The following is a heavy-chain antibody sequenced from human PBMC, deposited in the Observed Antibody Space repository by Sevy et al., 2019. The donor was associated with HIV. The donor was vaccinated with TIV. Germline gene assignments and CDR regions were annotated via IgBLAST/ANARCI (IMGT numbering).Heavy chain of an antibody. Sequence: SETLSLTCTVSGGSISSYYWSWIRQPPGKGLEWVGYIYYSGSTNYNPSLKSRVTISVDTSKNQLSLKLSSVTAADTAVYYCARLEGAAAYNWFDPWGQGTLVTVSS. CDR1: GGSISSYY. CDR3: ARLEGAAAYNWFDP. D-gene: IGHD2-2*01. J-gene: IGHJ5*02. V-gene: IGHV4-59*12. CDR2: IYYSGST.